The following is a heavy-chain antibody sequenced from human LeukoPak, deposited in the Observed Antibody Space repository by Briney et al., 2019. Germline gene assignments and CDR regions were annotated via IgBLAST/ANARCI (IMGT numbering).Heavy chain of an antibody. V-gene: IGHV3-30-3*01. Sequence: PGGSLRLSCAASGFTFSSYAMHWVRQAPGKGLEWVAVISYDGSNKYYADSVKGRFTISRDNSKNTLYLQMNSLRAEDTAVYYCARERLDYDSSVAPKYYFDYWGQGTLVTVSS. J-gene: IGHJ4*02. CDR3: ARERLDYDSSVAPKYYFDY. CDR1: GFTFSSYA. D-gene: IGHD3-22*01. CDR2: ISYDGSNK.